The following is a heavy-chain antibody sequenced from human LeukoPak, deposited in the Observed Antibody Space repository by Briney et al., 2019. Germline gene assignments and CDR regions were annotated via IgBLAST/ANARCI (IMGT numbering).Heavy chain of an antibody. Sequence: ASVKVSCKASGYTFTSYGISWVRQAPGQGLEWMGWISAYNGNTNYAQKLQGRVTMTTDTSTSTAYMELRSLRYDDTAVYYCARDRGGGQWLVQGNFDYWGQGTLVTVSS. V-gene: IGHV1-18*01. CDR3: ARDRGGGQWLVQGNFDY. CDR1: GYTFTSYG. CDR2: ISAYNGNT. D-gene: IGHD6-19*01. J-gene: IGHJ4*02.